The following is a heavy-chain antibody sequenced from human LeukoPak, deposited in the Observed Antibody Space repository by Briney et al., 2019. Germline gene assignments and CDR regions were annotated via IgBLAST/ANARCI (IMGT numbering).Heavy chain of an antibody. D-gene: IGHD3-22*01. CDR1: GYTFTGYY. CDR2: INPNSGGT. J-gene: IGHJ4*02. V-gene: IGHV1-2*04. CDR3: AREGMRSGYYYVLDY. Sequence: ASVKVSCKASGYTFTGYYMHWVRQAPGQGLEWMGWINPNSGGTNYAQKFQGWVTMTRDTSISAAYMELSRLRSDDTAVYYCAREGMRSGYYYVLDYWGQGTLVTVSS.